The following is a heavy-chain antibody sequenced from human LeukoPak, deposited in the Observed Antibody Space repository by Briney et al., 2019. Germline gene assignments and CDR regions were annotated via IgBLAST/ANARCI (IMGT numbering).Heavy chain of an antibody. Sequence: GGSLRLSCAASEFSFSNACMSWVRQAPGKGLEWISYISTSTSTIYYADSVKGRFTISRDNAKNSLYLQMNSLRPEDTAVYYCARDYDYVWGSSCFDYWGQGTLVTVSS. J-gene: IGHJ4*02. CDR2: ISTSTSTI. V-gene: IGHV3-48*01. CDR1: EFSFSNAC. D-gene: IGHD3-16*01. CDR3: ARDYDYVWGSSCFDY.